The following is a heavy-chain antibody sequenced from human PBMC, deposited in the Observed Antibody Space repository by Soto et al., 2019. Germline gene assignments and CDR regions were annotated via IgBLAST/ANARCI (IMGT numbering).Heavy chain of an antibody. J-gene: IGHJ5*02. CDR3: ERAPPSCYDWGWCDP. Sequence: QVQLVQSGAEVKKPGSSVKVSCKASGGTFSSYTIRWVRQAPGQGREWMGRIIPILGIANYAQKFQGRVTSTSDKSTSTADRELSSLRSEDTAVYYCERAPPSCYDWGWCDPCGQGTLVTVSS. CDR2: IIPILGIA. D-gene: IGHD5-12*01. V-gene: IGHV1-69*02. CDR1: GGTFSSYT.